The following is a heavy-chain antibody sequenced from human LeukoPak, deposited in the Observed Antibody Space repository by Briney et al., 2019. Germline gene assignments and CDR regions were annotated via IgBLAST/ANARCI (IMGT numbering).Heavy chain of an antibody. CDR3: ARISGSGIIYPSPFDY. J-gene: IGHJ4*02. V-gene: IGHV3-20*04. Sequence: GGSLRLXCAASGFTFDDYGMSWVRQAPGKGLEWVSGINWNGGSTGYADSVKGRFTISRDNAKNSLYLQMNSLRAEDTALYYCARISGSGIIYPSPFDYWGQGTLVTVSS. CDR1: GFTFDDYG. CDR2: INWNGGST. D-gene: IGHD3-10*01.